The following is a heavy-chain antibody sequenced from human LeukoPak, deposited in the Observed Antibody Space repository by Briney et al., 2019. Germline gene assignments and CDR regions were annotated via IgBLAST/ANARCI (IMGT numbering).Heavy chain of an antibody. V-gene: IGHV3-21*04. Sequence: PGGSLRLSCAASGFTFSSYAMNWVRQAPGKGLEWVSSISSSSSYIYYADSVKGRFTISRDNAKNSLYLQMNSLRAEDTAVYYCAKDSPSIQLGNWFDPWGQGTLVTVSS. J-gene: IGHJ5*02. CDR3: AKDSPSIQLGNWFDP. D-gene: IGHD2-21*01. CDR2: ISSSSSYI. CDR1: GFTFSSYA.